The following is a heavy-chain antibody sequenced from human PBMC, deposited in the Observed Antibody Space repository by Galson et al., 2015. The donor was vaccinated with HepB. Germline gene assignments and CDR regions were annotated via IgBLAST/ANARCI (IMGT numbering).Heavy chain of an antibody. D-gene: IGHD6-13*01. Sequence: SVKVSCKASGYTFTSYGISWVRQAPGQGLEWMGWISAYNGNTNYAQKLQGRVTMTTDTSTSTAYMELRSLRSDDTAVCYCARDPYSSSWSRGGDAAYWGQGTLVTVSS. CDR1: GYTFTSYG. CDR3: ARDPYSSSWSRGGDAAY. CDR2: ISAYNGNT. V-gene: IGHV1-18*04. J-gene: IGHJ4*02.